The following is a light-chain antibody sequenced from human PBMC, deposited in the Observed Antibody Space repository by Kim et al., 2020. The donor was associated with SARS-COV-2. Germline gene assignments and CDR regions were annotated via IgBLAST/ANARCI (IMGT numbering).Light chain of an antibody. CDR2: ATS. J-gene: IGKJ5*01. Sequence: SSPGERATLAGRASQSVSSHYLAWFQQKAGQAPRLLIHATSSRATGIPDRFSGSGSGTDFTLTISRLEPEDFAVYYCQQYSSSVTFGQGTRLEIK. CDR1: QSVSSHY. V-gene: IGKV3-20*01. CDR3: QQYSSSVT.